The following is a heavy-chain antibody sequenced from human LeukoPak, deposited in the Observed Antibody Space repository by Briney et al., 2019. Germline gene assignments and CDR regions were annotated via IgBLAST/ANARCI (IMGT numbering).Heavy chain of an antibody. CDR3: ARHIAPGYSSGWYIDY. D-gene: IGHD6-19*01. V-gene: IGHV5-51*01. Sequence: GESLKISCKGSGYSFTNYWIGWVRQMPGKGLEWMGIIYPGDSDTRYSPSFQGRVTISADKSISTAYLQWSSLKASDTAMYYCARHIAPGYSSGWYIDYWGQGTLVTVSS. CDR2: IYPGDSDT. J-gene: IGHJ4*02. CDR1: GYSFTNYW.